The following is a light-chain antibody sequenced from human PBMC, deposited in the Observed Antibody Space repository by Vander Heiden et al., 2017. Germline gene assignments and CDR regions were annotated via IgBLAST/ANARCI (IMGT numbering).Light chain of an antibody. CDR2: QDS. Sequence: SAELTQPPPVAVAPGQTASITCSVDDVGDNYDGCCQRNPVPSPVLVIYQDSMRAAGIPERFSGSKSGTTATLTIRGTKDMGEAEYYWPAGDSSTAYVFGTGTKGTVL. J-gene: IGLJ1*01. CDR3: PAGDSSTAYV. CDR1: DVGDNY. V-gene: IGLV3-1*01.